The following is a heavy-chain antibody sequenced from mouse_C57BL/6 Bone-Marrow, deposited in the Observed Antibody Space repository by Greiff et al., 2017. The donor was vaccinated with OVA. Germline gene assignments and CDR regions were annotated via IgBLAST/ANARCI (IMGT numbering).Heavy chain of an antibody. D-gene: IGHD3-2*02. CDR1: GYTFTSYW. Sequence: QVHVKQPGAELVRPGSSVKLSCKASGYTFTSYWMHWVKQRPIQGLEWIGNIDPSDSETHYNQKFKDKATLTVDKSSSTAYMQLSSLTSEDSAVYYCARWSLDSSTYYFEYRGQGTTLTVSS. CDR3: ARWSLDSSTYYFEY. J-gene: IGHJ2*01. V-gene: IGHV1-52*01. CDR2: IDPSDSET.